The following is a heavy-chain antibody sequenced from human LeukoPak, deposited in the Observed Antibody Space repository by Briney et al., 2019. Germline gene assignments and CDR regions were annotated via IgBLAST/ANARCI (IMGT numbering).Heavy chain of an antibody. D-gene: IGHD5-24*01. CDR3: ARSRDGYTPFDY. CDR2: IYYSGST. Sequence: SETLSLTCTVSGGSISSSSYYWGWIRQPPGKGLEWIGYIYYSGSTNYNPSLKSRVTISVDTSKNQFSLKLSSVTAADTAVYYCARSRDGYTPFDYWGQGTLVTVSS. V-gene: IGHV4-61*05. J-gene: IGHJ4*02. CDR1: GGSISSSSYY.